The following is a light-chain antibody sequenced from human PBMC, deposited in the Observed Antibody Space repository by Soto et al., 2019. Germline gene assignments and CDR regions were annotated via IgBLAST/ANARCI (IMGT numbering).Light chain of an antibody. CDR2: DAS. CDR3: QQYNTDSALT. J-gene: IGKJ4*01. Sequence: IQITQSPSTLSASVGDRVTITCRASQSISSWLAWYQQKLGRAPRLLIYDASSLESGVPSRFSGSGYGTEFTLTISSLQPDDFATYYCQQYNTDSALTCGGGTKG. V-gene: IGKV1-5*01. CDR1: QSISSW.